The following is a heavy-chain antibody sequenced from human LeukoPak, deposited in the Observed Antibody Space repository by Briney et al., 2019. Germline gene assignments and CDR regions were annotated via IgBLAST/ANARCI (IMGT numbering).Heavy chain of an antibody. CDR3: AKGLYYDILTGYFDY. CDR1: GFTFDDYA. D-gene: IGHD3-9*01. Sequence: GRSLRLSCAASGFTFDDYAMHWVRQAPGQGLEWVSGISWNSGSIGYADSVKGRFTISRDNAKNSLYLQMNSLRAEDTALYYCAKGLYYDILTGYFDYWGQGTLVTVSS. J-gene: IGHJ4*02. V-gene: IGHV3-9*01. CDR2: ISWNSGSI.